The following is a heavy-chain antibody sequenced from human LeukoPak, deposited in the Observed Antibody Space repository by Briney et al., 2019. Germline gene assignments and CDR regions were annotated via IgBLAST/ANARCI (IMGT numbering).Heavy chain of an antibody. V-gene: IGHV4-59*01. CDR1: GGSISSYY. Sequence: SETLSLTCTVSGGSISSYYWSWIRQPPGKGLEWIGYIYYSGSTNYNPSLKSRVTISVDTSKNQFSLKLSSVTAADTAVYYCARTVLLWFGDPAHDAFDIWGQGTMVTVSS. J-gene: IGHJ3*02. D-gene: IGHD3-10*01. CDR3: ARTVLLWFGDPAHDAFDI. CDR2: IYYSGST.